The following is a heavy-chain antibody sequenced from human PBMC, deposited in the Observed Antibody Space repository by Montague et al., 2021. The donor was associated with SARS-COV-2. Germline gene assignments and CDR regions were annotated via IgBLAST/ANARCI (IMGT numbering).Heavy chain of an antibody. Sequence: SETLSLTCTVSGGSISTYYWSWIRRPPGKGLEWIGHIYYSGSTNYNPSLKSRVTISVDTSKNQFSLKLSSVTAADTAVYYCARHGPFVVVTAIHDTFDIWGQGTMVTVSS. D-gene: IGHD2-21*02. V-gene: IGHV4-59*08. CDR1: GGSISTYY. CDR3: ARHGPFVVVTAIHDTFDI. J-gene: IGHJ3*02. CDR2: IYYSGST.